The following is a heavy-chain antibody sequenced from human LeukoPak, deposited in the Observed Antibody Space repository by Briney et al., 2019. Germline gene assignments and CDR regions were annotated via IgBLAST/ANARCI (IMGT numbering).Heavy chain of an antibody. D-gene: IGHD6-19*01. J-gene: IGHJ4*02. CDR1: GFTVSSNY. CDR3: ARDSIAVAGSDY. V-gene: IGHV3-53*01. CDR2: IYSGGST. Sequence: QTGGSLRLSCAASGFTVSSNYMSWVRQAPGKGLEWVSVIYSGGSTYYADSVKGRFTISRDNSKNTLYLQMDSLRAEDTAVYYCARDSIAVAGSDYWGQGTLVTVSS.